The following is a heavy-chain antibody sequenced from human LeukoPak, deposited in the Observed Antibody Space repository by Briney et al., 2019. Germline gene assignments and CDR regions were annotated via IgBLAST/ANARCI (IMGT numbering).Heavy chain of an antibody. Sequence: ASVKVSCKASGYTFDNYGISWVRQPPGQGLEGMEWVTSYNGDTNYAQKFHGRITMSADTSTRTAYMELRSLTLDDTAIYYCAKDWHILTGRNCFDPWGQGTLVTVSS. V-gene: IGHV1-18*01. D-gene: IGHD3-9*01. J-gene: IGHJ5*01. CDR1: GYTFDNYG. CDR2: VTSYNGDT. CDR3: AKDWHILTGRNCFDP.